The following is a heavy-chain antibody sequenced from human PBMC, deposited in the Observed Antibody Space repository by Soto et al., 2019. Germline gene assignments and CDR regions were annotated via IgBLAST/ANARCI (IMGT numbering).Heavy chain of an antibody. CDR1: GGSISSSNW. Sequence: PSETLSLTCAVSGGSISSSNWWSWVRQPPGKGLEWIGEIYHSGSTNYNPSLKSRVTISVDKSKNQFSLKLSSVTAADTAVYYCARDHHPHFRNGMDVWGQGTTVTVSS. CDR2: IYHSGST. CDR3: ARDHHPHFRNGMDV. J-gene: IGHJ6*02. V-gene: IGHV4-4*02.